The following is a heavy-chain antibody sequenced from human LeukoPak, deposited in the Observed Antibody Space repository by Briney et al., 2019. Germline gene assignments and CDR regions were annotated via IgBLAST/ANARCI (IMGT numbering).Heavy chain of an antibody. CDR1: GYSFTNYY. CDR3: ARGNGYSPRGGFDI. CDR2: INPSGGST. D-gene: IGHD5-24*01. V-gene: IGHV1-46*01. Sequence: ASVKVSCKASGYSFTNYYIHWVRQAPGQGLEWMGMINPSGGSTSYAQKFQGRVTMTRDTSTSTVYMDLSSLRSDDTVVYYCARGNGYSPRGGFDIWGQGTMVTVSS. J-gene: IGHJ3*02.